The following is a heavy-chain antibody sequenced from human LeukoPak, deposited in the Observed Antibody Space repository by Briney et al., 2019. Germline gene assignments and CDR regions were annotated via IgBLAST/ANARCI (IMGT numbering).Heavy chain of an antibody. CDR3: ARGLGDYGDFTNLAYFDY. CDR1: GGSFSGYY. J-gene: IGHJ4*02. CDR2: INHSVST. V-gene: IGHV4-34*01. Sequence: SETLSLTCAVYGGSFSGYYWSWIRQPPGKGLEWIGEINHSVSTNYNPSLKSRVTISVDTSKNQFSLKLSSVTAADTAVYYCARGLGDYGDFTNLAYFDYWGPGTLVTVSS. D-gene: IGHD4-17*01.